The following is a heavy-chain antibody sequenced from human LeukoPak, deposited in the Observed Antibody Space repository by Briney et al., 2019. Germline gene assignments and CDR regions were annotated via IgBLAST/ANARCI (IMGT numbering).Heavy chain of an antibody. Sequence: PGGSLRLSCAASGFTFSSYSMNWVRQAPGKGLEWVSSISSSSSYIYYADSVKGRFTISRDNAKNSLYLQMNSLRAEDTAVYYCARDRWYYDSSGAWRWFDPWGQGTLVTVSS. D-gene: IGHD3-22*01. V-gene: IGHV3-21*01. CDR2: ISSSSSYI. J-gene: IGHJ5*02. CDR3: ARDRWYYDSSGAWRWFDP. CDR1: GFTFSSYS.